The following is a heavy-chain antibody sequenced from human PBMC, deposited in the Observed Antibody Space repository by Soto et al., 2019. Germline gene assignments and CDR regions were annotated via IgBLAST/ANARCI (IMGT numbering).Heavy chain of an antibody. V-gene: IGHV3-23*01. CDR2: ISGSGDST. Sequence: EVQLLESGGGLVQPGGSLRLSCAASGFTFSSYAMRWVRQAPVKGLEWVSAISGSGDSTYYADSVKGRFTIARDNTKNTLQLQRNSLRAEDTAVYYCAGRGSGGYYDFWGQGTLVTVSS. CDR1: GFTFSSYA. J-gene: IGHJ4*02. D-gene: IGHD6-19*01. CDR3: AGRGSGGYYDF.